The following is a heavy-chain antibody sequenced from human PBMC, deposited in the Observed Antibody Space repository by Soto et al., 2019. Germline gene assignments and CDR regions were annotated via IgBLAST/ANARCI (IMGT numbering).Heavy chain of an antibody. CDR2: INPSGGST. D-gene: IGHD5-18*01. CDR3: ARGDSGYSYGLNWFDP. V-gene: IGHV1-46*01. CDR1: GYTFTSYY. Sequence: ASVKVSCKASGYTFTSYYMHWVRQAPGQGLEWMGIINPSGGSTSYAQKFQGRVTMTRDTSTSTVYMELSSLRSEDTAVYYWARGDSGYSYGLNWFDPWGQGTLVTVSS. J-gene: IGHJ5*02.